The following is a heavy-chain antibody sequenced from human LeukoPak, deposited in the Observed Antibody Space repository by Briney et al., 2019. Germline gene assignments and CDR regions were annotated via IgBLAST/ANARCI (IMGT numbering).Heavy chain of an antibody. CDR1: GFTFSSYG. J-gene: IGHJ1*01. Sequence: GGSLRLSCAASGFTFSSYGMHWVRQAPGKGLEWVAFIRYDGSNKYYADSVKGRFTISRDNSKNTLYLQMNSLRAEDTAVYYCAKADDFWSGYRDWGQGTLVTVFS. V-gene: IGHV3-30*02. CDR3: AKADDFWSGYRD. CDR2: IRYDGSNK. D-gene: IGHD3-3*01.